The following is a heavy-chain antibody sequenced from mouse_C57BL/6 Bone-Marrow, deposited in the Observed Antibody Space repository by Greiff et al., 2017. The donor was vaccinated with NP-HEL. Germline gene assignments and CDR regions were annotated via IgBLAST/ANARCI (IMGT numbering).Heavy chain of an antibody. D-gene: IGHD1-1*01. V-gene: IGHV5-12*01. Sequence: EVQLVQSGGGLVQPGASLKLSCAASGFTFSDYYMYWVRQTPENRLEWVAYISNGGGSTYYPDTVKGRFTITIDNAKNTPYLQMSRLTSEDTAMYYCARQGYYYDSSYYAMDYWGQGTSVTVSS. CDR1: GFTFSDYY. J-gene: IGHJ4*01. CDR2: ISNGGGST. CDR3: ARQGYYYDSSYYAMDY.